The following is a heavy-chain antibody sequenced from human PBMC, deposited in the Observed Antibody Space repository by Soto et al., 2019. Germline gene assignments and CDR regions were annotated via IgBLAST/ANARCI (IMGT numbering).Heavy chain of an antibody. CDR3: AKGTSGWYRAGDY. V-gene: IGHV3-23*01. CDR1: GFTFSSYA. Sequence: EVQLLESGGGLVQPGGSLRLSCAASGFTFSSYAMSWVRQAPGKGLEWVSAISGSGGSTYYADSVKGRFTISRDNSKNTLELQMNSLRDEDTAVYYCAKGTSGWYRAGDYWGQGTLVTVSS. CDR2: ISGSGGST. D-gene: IGHD6-19*01. J-gene: IGHJ4*02.